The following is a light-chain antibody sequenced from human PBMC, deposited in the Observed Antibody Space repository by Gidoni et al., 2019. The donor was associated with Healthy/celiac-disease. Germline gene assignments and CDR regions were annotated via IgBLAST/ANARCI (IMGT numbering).Light chain of an antibody. CDR3: MQALQTPRLT. Sequence: DIVMTQSPLSLPVTPGEPASISCRSSQSLLHSNGYNYLDWYLQKPGQSPLLLIYLGSNRASGVPDRFSGSGSGTDFTLKISRVEAEDVGVYYCMQALQTPRLTFGGGTKVEIK. CDR2: LGS. V-gene: IGKV2-28*01. J-gene: IGKJ4*01. CDR1: QSLLHSNGYNY.